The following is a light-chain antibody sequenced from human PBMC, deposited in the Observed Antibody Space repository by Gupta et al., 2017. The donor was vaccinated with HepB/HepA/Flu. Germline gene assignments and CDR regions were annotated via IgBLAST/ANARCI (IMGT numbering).Light chain of an antibody. Sequence: DTVLTQSPGTLALSPGERATLSCRASQSVSSSYFAWYQQERGQTPRLHIYGASISAIPVPDRFSGSGTGLARTRSILGREPEALAFYYSRREWASARTFGEGTXVEIK. CDR2: GAS. V-gene: IGKV3-20*01. CDR3: RREWASART. CDR1: QSVSSSY. J-gene: IGKJ4*02.